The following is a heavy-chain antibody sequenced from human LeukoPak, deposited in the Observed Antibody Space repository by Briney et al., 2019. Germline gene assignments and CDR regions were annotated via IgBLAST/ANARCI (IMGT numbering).Heavy chain of an antibody. CDR2: ISASGGST. D-gene: IGHD2-21*01. J-gene: IGHJ4*02. V-gene: IGHV3-23*01. CDR3: AGPPPYCGGDCSDY. Sequence: GGSLRLSCAASGFTFSSYGMSWVRQAPGKGLEWVSGISASGGSTYYADSVKGRFTISRDNSKNTLYLQMNSLRAEDTAVYYCAGPPPYCGGDCSDYWGQGTLVTVSS. CDR1: GFTFSSYG.